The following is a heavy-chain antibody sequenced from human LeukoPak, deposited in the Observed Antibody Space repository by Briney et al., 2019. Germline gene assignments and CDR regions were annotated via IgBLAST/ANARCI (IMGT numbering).Heavy chain of an antibody. D-gene: IGHD2-15*01. CDR3: ARGPAVAATPFYYSYYGMDV. J-gene: IGHJ6*02. CDR2: MNPNSGNT. V-gene: IGHV1-8*01. Sequence: ASVKVSCKASGYTFTSYDINWVRQATGQGLEWMGWMNPNSGNTGYAQKFQGRVTMTRNTSISTAYMELSSLRSEDTAVYYCARGPAVAATPFYYSYYGMDVWGQGTTVTVSS. CDR1: GYTFTSYD.